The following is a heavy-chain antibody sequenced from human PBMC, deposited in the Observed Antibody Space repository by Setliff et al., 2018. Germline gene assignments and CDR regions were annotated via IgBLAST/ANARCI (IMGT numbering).Heavy chain of an antibody. V-gene: IGHV4-39*07. J-gene: IGHJ6*03. CDR3: AREQSNYDFWSGYYGSYYYYMDV. Sequence: SETLSLTCTVSGGSISSSNYYWGWIRQPPGKGLEWIGSVCCGGSTYYNPSLKSRVTISLDTSKNQFSLKLSSVTAADTAVYYCAREQSNYDFWSGYYGSYYYYMDVWGKGTTVTVSS. CDR2: VCCGGST. D-gene: IGHD3-3*01. CDR1: GGSISSSNYY.